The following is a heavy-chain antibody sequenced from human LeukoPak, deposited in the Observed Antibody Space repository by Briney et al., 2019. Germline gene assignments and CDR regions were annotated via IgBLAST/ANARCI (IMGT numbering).Heavy chain of an antibody. D-gene: IGHD3-22*01. CDR2: ISSSGSTI. Sequence: GGSLRLSCAASGFTFSSYEMNWVRQAPGKGLEWVSYISSSGSTIYYADSVKGRFTISRDNAKNLLYLQMNSLRVEDTAVYYCARDGRRINYYDGSSPVWGQGTQVTVSS. CDR3: ARDGRRINYYDGSSPV. J-gene: IGHJ4*02. V-gene: IGHV3-48*03. CDR1: GFTFSSYE.